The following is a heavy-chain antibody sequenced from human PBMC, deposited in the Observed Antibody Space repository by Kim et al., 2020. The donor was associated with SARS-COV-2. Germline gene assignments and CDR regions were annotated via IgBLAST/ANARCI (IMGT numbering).Heavy chain of an antibody. CDR3: ARTIQLWAYYFDY. D-gene: IGHD5-18*01. Sequence: ADSVKGRYTISRDNSKNTLYLQMNSLRAEDTAVYYCARTIQLWAYYFDYWGQGTLVTVSS. V-gene: IGHV3-23*01. J-gene: IGHJ4*02.